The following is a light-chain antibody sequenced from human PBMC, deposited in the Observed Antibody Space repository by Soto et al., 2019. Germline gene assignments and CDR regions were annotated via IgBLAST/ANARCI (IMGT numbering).Light chain of an antibody. Sequence: QAVLTQPPSASGAPGQRVTISCSGSDSNVGSTAVNWYQQVPGTAPKLLIFINNQRPSVVSDRFSGSKSGTSASLAISGLQAEDEADYYCSAWDDSLHVWLFGGGTKLTVL. J-gene: IGLJ3*02. CDR3: SAWDDSLHVWL. CDR1: DSNVGSTA. V-gene: IGLV1-44*01. CDR2: INN.